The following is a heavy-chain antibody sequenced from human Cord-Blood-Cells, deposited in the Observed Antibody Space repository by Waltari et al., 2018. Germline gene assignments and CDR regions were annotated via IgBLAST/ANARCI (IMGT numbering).Heavy chain of an antibody. D-gene: IGHD6-13*01. CDR3: ARRKKTYSSSWYWFDP. J-gene: IGHJ5*02. CDR2: INHSGST. V-gene: IGHV4-34*01. Sequence: QGQLQQWGAGLLKPSETLSLTCAVYGGFFSGYYWRWIRQPPGKGLEWIGDINHSGSTNYNPSLKSRVTISVDTSKNQFSLKLSSVTAADTAVYYCARRKKTYSSSWYWFDPWGQGTLVTVSS. CDR1: GGFFSGYY.